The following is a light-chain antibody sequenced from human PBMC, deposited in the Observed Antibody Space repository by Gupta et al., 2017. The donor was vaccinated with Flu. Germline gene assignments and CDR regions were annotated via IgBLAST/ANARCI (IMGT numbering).Light chain of an antibody. J-gene: IGKJ1*01. CDR2: DVS. Sequence: ERATLSCRASQSVSDNYLAWYQQTPGQAPRLLIFDVSRRATGISDRFSGSGSGTDFTLTVSRLEPEDFAVYYCHQYSSSPRTFGQGTKVEIK. CDR3: HQYSSSPRT. CDR1: QSVSDNY. V-gene: IGKV3-20*01.